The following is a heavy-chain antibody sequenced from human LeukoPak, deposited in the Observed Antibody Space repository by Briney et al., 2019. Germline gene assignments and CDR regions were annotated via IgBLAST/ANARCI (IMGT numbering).Heavy chain of an antibody. D-gene: IGHD5-18*01. CDR1: GYTLTELS. CDR3: AAAKGYSYGYYYAPFDY. Sequence: ASVKVSCKVSGYTLTELSMHWVRQAPGKGLEWMGGFDPGDGETIYAQKFQGRVTMTEDTSTDTAYMELSSLRSEDTAVYYCAAAKGYSYGYYYAPFDYWGQGTLVTVSS. J-gene: IGHJ4*02. CDR2: FDPGDGET. V-gene: IGHV1-24*01.